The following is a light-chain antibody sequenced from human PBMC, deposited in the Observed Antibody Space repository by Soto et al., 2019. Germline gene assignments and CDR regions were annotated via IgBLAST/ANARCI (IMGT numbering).Light chain of an antibody. CDR3: GTWDSSLSAGRGV. CDR1: SSNIGNNY. J-gene: IGLJ6*01. V-gene: IGLV1-51*01. Sequence: QSVLTQPPSVSAAPGQKVTISCSGSSSNIGNNYVSWYQQLPGTAPKLLIYDNNKRPSGIPDRFSGSKSGTSATLGITGLQTGDEADYYCGTWDSSLSAGRGVFGSGTQLTVL. CDR2: DNN.